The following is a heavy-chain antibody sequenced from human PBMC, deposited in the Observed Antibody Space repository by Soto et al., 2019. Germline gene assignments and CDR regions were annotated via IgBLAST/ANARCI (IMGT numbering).Heavy chain of an antibody. CDR2: IYPGDSDA. Sequence: GESLKISCKGSGYRFTSYWIGWVRQMPGKGLEWVGIIYPGDSDARYSPSFQGQVTISVDKSNNTAYLHWSRLKAPDTAIYYCARQSDYSGAYWPYWGQGTLVTVTS. V-gene: IGHV5-51*01. D-gene: IGHD1-26*01. CDR1: GYRFTSYW. J-gene: IGHJ4*02. CDR3: ARQSDYSGAYWPY.